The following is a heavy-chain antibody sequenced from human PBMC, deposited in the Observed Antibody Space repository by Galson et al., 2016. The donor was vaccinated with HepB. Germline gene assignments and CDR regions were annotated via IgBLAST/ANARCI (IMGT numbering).Heavy chain of an antibody. CDR2: IFHTGRV. J-gene: IGHJ4*02. D-gene: IGHD5-24*01. CDR1: GGSVSSGDW. Sequence: ETLSLTCAVSGGSVSSGDWWSWVRQPPGQGLEWIGQIFHTGRVNYTPSLASRVTISVDTSNNHFSLRLSSVTAADTALYYCARQHRGGPSDYWGQGTLVIVSS. CDR3: ARQHRGGPSDY. V-gene: IGHV4-4*02.